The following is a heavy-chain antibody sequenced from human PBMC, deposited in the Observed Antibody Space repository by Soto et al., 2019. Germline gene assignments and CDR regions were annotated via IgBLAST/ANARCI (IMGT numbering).Heavy chain of an antibody. J-gene: IGHJ4*02. CDR2: ISNTGGGT. V-gene: IGHV3-23*01. CDR1: GFTFNNYA. Sequence: EVQLLDSGGGLVQPGGSLGLSCAASGFTFNNYAMNWVRQAPGMGLEWVATISNTGGGTYYADSVKGRFTISRDNSKNTLYLQMSSLRVEDTAVYYFAKDRLAGNFDYWGQGTQVTVSS. CDR3: AKDRLAGNFDY.